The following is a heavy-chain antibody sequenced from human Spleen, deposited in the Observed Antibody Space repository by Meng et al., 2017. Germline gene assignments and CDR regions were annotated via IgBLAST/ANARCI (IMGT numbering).Heavy chain of an antibody. Sequence: SETLSLTCVVSGGSFSDYYWSWIRQPPGKGLEWIGYIYYSGSTNYNPSLKSRVTISVDTSKNQFSLKLSSVTAADTAVYYCARVYGRLAFDIWGQGTTVTVSS. J-gene: IGHJ3*02. D-gene: IGHD1-26*01. CDR3: ARVYGRLAFDI. V-gene: IGHV4-59*12. CDR1: GGSFSDYY. CDR2: IYYSGST.